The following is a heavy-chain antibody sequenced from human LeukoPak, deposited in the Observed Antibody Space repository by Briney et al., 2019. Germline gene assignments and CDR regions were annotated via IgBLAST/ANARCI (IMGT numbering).Heavy chain of an antibody. D-gene: IGHD1-1*01. Sequence: GGSLRLSCAASGFTFSSHAMCWVRQAPGKGLEWVSSIDISGGSTYYADSVQGRFTISRDNSKNTLYLEMNSLRAEDTALYYCANEVRPNDYWGEGTLVTVSS. J-gene: IGHJ4*02. CDR1: GFTFSSHA. CDR3: ANEVRPNDY. CDR2: IDISGGST. V-gene: IGHV3-23*01.